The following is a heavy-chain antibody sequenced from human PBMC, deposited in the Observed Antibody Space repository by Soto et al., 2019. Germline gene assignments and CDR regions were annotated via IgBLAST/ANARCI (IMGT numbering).Heavy chain of an antibody. D-gene: IGHD2-15*01. V-gene: IGHV4-59*01. CDR3: AREYSRWFDP. CDR2: IYYTGST. CDR1: GGSISNYY. J-gene: IGHJ5*02. Sequence: XGTLCLTCTVSGGSISNYYWSWIRQPPGKGLEWVGYIYYTGSTSYNPSLKSRVAMSVDTSKKQISLKLTSVTAADTAVYYCAREYSRWFDPWGQGTLVTVSS.